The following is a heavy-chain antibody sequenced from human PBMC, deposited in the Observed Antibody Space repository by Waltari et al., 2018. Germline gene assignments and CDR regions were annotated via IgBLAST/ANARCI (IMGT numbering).Heavy chain of an antibody. J-gene: IGHJ5*02. Sequence: EMQLVESEGGLVQPGGYLTLSCTASGFDVNRNDLSWVRQAPGKGPEWVSVLYSDGRTFYADSVKGRFTISRHDSKNTLYLQLNSLTPDDTAVYYCARGFTLILGPWGQGALVTVSS. CDR2: LYSDGRT. CDR1: GFDVNRND. V-gene: IGHV3-53*04. CDR3: ARGFTLILGP. D-gene: IGHD3-16*01.